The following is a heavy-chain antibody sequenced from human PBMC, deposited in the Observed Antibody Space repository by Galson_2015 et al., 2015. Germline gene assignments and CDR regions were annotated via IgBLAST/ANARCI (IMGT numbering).Heavy chain of an antibody. CDR2: IYSSGST. Sequence: TVSGGSISSGAYYWSWIRQPPGKGLEWIGYIYSSGSTYYNPSLKSRLTISVDTSKNQFSLKLSSVTAADTAVYYCARDAKIGYPGWFDPWGQGTLVTVSS. CDR3: ARDAKIGYPGWFDP. D-gene: IGHD5-12*01. V-gene: IGHV4-30-4*01. J-gene: IGHJ5*02. CDR1: GGSISSGAYY.